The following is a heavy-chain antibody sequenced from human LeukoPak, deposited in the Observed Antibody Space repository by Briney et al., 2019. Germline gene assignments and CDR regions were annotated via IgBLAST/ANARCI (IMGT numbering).Heavy chain of an antibody. CDR3: ARDGGPGYSGTWYDY. J-gene: IGHJ4*02. Sequence: GRSLRLSCAVSGFTFSSYAMHWVRQAPGKGLEWVAIIWYDGSDKYYADSVKGRFTISRDNSKNTLFLQMNSLRAEDSAIYYCARDGGPGYSGTWYDYWGQGTLVTVSS. CDR1: GFTFSSYA. D-gene: IGHD6-13*01. CDR2: IWYDGSDK. V-gene: IGHV3-33*01.